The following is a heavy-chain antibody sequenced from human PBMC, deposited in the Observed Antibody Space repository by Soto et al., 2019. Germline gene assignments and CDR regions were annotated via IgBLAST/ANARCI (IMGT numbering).Heavy chain of an antibody. Sequence: QVQLVQSGAKVKKPGASVKVSCKASGYTFTSYDINWVRQATGQGLEWMGLMNPNSGNTGYAQKFQGRVNMTRNTSISKAYRELSSPRSEDTAVYYCARGQKYQLPGGYWGQGTLVTVSS. CDR1: GYTFTSYD. D-gene: IGHD2-2*01. V-gene: IGHV1-8*01. CDR3: ARGQKYQLPGGY. CDR2: MNPNSGNT. J-gene: IGHJ4*02.